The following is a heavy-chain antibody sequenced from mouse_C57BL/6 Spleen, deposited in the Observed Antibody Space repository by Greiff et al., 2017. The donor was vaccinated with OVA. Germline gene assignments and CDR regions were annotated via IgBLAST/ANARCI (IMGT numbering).Heavy chain of an antibody. CDR1: GYAFTNYL. CDR2: INPGSGGT. V-gene: IGHV1-54*01. J-gene: IGHJ1*03. CDR3: ARGYDSWYFDV. D-gene: IGHD2-4*01. Sequence: QVQLKESGAELVRPGTSVKVSCKASGYAFTNYLIEWVKQRPGQGLEWIGVINPGSGGTNYNEKFKGKATLTADKSSSTAYMQLSSRTSEDSAVYFCARGYDSWYFDVWGTGTTVTVSS.